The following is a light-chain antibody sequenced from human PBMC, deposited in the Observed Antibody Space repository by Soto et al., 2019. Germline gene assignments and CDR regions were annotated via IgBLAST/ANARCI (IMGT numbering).Light chain of an antibody. J-gene: IGKJ3*01. CDR3: QGFT. Sequence: DIQMTQFPSSMSSSVGNRVTITCQASQDISNYLNWYQQKPGKAPKLLIYDASNLETGVPSRFSGSGSGTDFTFTISSLQPEDIATYYCQGFTFGPGTKVDI. CDR2: DAS. CDR1: QDISNY. V-gene: IGKV1-33*01.